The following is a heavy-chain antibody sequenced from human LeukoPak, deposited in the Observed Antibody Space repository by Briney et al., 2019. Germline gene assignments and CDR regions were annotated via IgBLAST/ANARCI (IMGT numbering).Heavy chain of an antibody. Sequence: GGSLRLSCAASGFTFSSYWMHWVRQAPGKWLVWVSRINTYGSSTNYADSVKGRFTISRDNAKNTLYLQMNSLRAEDTAVYYCAKQGYTYAIDYWGQGTLVTVSS. CDR2: INTYGSST. CDR3: AKQGYTYAIDY. V-gene: IGHV3-74*01. J-gene: IGHJ4*02. D-gene: IGHD5-18*01. CDR1: GFTFSSYW.